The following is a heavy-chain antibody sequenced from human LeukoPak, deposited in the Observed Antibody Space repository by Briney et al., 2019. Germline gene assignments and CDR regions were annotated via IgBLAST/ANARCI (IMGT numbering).Heavy chain of an antibody. D-gene: IGHD4-17*01. Sequence: GGSLRLSCAASGFTFDDHIMHWVRQAPGKGLAWICLISWNGAGAHYAGSVNGRFTISRDNRKNSLYLQMDSLTSEDTAVYYCAKGEYGDTWSHIDHWGQGTLVTVSS. V-gene: IGHV3-43*01. CDR1: GFTFDDHI. J-gene: IGHJ4*02. CDR3: AKGEYGDTWSHIDH. CDR2: ISWNGAGA.